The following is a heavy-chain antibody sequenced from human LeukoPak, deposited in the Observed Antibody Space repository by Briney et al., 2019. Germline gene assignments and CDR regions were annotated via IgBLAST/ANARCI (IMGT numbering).Heavy chain of an antibody. V-gene: IGHV4-59*01. J-gene: IGHJ3*02. CDR3: ARRYCTNGVCYHDRGAFDI. D-gene: IGHD2-8*01. Sequence: SETLSLTCTVSGGSISSYYWSWIRQPPGKGLEWIGYIYYSGSTNYNPSLKSRVTISVKTSKNQFSLKLRSVTAADTAVYYCARRYCTNGVCYHDRGAFDIWGQGTMVTVSS. CDR2: IYYSGST. CDR1: GGSISSYY.